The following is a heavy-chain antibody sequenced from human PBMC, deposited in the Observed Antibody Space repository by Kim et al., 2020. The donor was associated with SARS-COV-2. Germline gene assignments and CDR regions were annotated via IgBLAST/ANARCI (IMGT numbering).Heavy chain of an antibody. V-gene: IGHV4-30-2*04. J-gene: IGHJ6*02. Sequence: KSRVTISVATSKNQFALKLSSVTAADTAVYYCARYPNYGDYRVGYYGMDVWGQGTTVTVSS. D-gene: IGHD4-17*01. CDR3: ARYPNYGDYRVGYYGMDV.